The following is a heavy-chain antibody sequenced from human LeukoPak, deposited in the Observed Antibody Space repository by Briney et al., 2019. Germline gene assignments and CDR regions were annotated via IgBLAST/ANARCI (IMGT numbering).Heavy chain of an antibody. Sequence: GESLKISCKGSGYSFTNYWIGWVRQMPGKGLEWMGIIYPGDSNTKYSPSFQGQVTISADKSINTAYLQWSSLKASDTAMYYCARRGRYSYDAFDIWGQGTMVTVSS. CDR3: ARRGRYSYDAFDI. D-gene: IGHD2-21*02. J-gene: IGHJ3*02. CDR1: GYSFTNYW. CDR2: IYPGDSNT. V-gene: IGHV5-51*01.